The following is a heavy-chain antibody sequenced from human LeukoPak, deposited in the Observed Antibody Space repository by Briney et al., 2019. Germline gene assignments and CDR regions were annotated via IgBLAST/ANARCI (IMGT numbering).Heavy chain of an antibody. Sequence: PSETLSLTCAVYGGSFSGYYWSWIRQPPGKGLEWIGEINHSGSTNYNPSLKSRVTISVDTSKNQFSLKLSSVTAADTAVYYCARAPKLITMIVVVTTRGAFDIWGQGTMVTVSS. V-gene: IGHV4-34*01. J-gene: IGHJ3*02. CDR2: INHSGST. D-gene: IGHD3-22*01. CDR1: GGSFSGYY. CDR3: ARAPKLITMIVVVTTRGAFDI.